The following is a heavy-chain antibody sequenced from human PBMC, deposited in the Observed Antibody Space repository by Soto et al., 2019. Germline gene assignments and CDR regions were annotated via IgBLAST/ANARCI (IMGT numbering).Heavy chain of an antibody. CDR1: GDSISSGDYY. D-gene: IGHD3-10*01. CDR2: IYYRGST. CDR3: ARGGAYYGAGLGP. J-gene: IGHJ5*02. V-gene: IGHV4-30-4*01. Sequence: SETLSLTCTVSGDSISSGDYYWNWIRQSPGKGLEWIGYIYYRGSTYYNPSLQSRVTILVDTSKNQFSLIMTSVTAADTAVYYCARGGAYYGAGLGPWGQGXQVTVYS.